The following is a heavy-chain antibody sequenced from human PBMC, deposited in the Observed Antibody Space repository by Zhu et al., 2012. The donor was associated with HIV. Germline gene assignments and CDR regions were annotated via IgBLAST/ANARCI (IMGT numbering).Heavy chain of an antibody. CDR2: IYTSGST. CDR1: GGSISSNY. D-gene: IGHD2-15*01. J-gene: IGHJ4*02. CDR3: AERGAGYCSGGSCYYFDY. Sequence: QVQLQESGPGLVKPSETLSLTCTVSGGSISSNYWSWIQQPPGKGLEWIGYIYTSGSTNYNPSLKSRVTISVDTSKNQFSLKLSSVTAADTAVYYCAERGAGYCSGGSCYYFDYWGQGTLVTVSS. V-gene: IGHV4-4*09.